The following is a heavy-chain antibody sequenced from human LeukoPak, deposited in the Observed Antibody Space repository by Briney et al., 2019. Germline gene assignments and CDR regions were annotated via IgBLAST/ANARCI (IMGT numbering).Heavy chain of an antibody. V-gene: IGHV1-8*02. Sequence: ASVKVSCKASGYTFTSYDINWVRQATGQGLEWMGWMNPNSGNTGYAQKFQGRVTMTRNTSISTAYMELSSLRSEDTAVYYRARVPYDSSGYLPFYSFYYYYYGMDVWGQGTTVTVSS. CDR1: GYTFTSYD. CDR2: MNPNSGNT. J-gene: IGHJ6*02. D-gene: IGHD3-22*01. CDR3: ARVPYDSSGYLPFYSFYYYYYGMDV.